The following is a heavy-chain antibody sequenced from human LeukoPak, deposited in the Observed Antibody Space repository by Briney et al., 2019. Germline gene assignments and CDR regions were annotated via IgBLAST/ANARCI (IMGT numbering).Heavy chain of an antibody. CDR1: GVSFSSYA. V-gene: IGHV3-23*01. CDR2: ITGSGDST. Sequence: GGSLRLSCAASGVSFSSYAVGWVRQTPGKGLQLVSTITGSGDSTFYADSVNGRFTVSRDNSKNTLYLQMSSLRADDTALYYCAFGPHQQWLLADYWGQGTLVTVSS. D-gene: IGHD6-19*01. CDR3: AFGPHQQWLLADY. J-gene: IGHJ4*02.